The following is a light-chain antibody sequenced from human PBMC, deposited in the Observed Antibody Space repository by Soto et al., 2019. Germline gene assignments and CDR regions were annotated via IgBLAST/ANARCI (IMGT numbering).Light chain of an antibody. V-gene: IGKV4-1*01. CDR1: QSVLYSSNNKNY. J-gene: IGKJ2*01. CDR2: WAS. Sequence: DIVMTQSPDSLAVSLGERATINCKSRQSVLYSSNNKNYLAWYQQKAGQSPKVLIYWASTRESGVPDRFSGSGSGTDFTLTISSLQAEDVAVYYCQQYFSSPQNTFGQGTKLEIK. CDR3: QQYFSSPQNT.